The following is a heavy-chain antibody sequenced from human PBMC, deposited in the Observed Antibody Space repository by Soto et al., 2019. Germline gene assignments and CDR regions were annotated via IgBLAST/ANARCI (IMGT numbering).Heavy chain of an antibody. CDR3: ARGSPYYYDSSRYWRSFDI. V-gene: IGHV4-30-4*01. Sequence: SETLSLTCTVSGGSISSGDYYWSWIRQPPGKGLEWIGYIYYSGSTYYNPSLKSRVTISVDTSKNQFSLKLSSVTAADTAVYYCARGSPYYYDSSRYWRSFDIWGQGTMVTVSS. D-gene: IGHD3-22*01. J-gene: IGHJ3*02. CDR2: IYYSGST. CDR1: GGSISSGDYY.